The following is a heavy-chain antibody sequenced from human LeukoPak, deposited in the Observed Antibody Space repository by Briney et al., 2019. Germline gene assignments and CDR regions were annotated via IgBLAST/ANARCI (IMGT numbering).Heavy chain of an antibody. CDR1: GFTFNSYS. CDR3: TRDPDALDY. V-gene: IGHV3-48*02. J-gene: IGHJ4*02. Sequence: PGRSLRLSCAASGFTFNSYSMNWVRQAPGKGLEWVAYIRSSGSTIYYADSVKGRFTISRDTAKNSLYLQMNSLRDEDTAVYYCTRDPDALDYWGQGTLVTVSS. CDR2: IRSSGSTI.